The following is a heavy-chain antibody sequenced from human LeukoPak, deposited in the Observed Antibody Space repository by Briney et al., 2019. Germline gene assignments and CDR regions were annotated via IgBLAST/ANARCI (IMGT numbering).Heavy chain of an antibody. CDR3: ARALGSGRLYYYYYMDV. V-gene: IGHV1-2*02. J-gene: IGHJ6*03. CDR1: GYTFTGYY. Sequence: ASVKVSCKASGYTFTGYYMHWVRQAPGQGLEWMGWINPNSGGTNYAQKFQGRVTMTRDTSISTAYMELSRLRSEDTAVYYCARALGSGRLYYYYYMDVWGKGTTVTISS. CDR2: INPNSGGT. D-gene: IGHD3-10*01.